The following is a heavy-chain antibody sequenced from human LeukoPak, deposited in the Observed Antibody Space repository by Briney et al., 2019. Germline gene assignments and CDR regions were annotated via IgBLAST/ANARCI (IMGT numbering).Heavy chain of an antibody. D-gene: IGHD3-9*01. CDR1: GYTFTSYY. CDR2: INPSGGST. Sequence: ASVKVSCKASGYTFTSYYMHWVRQAPGQGLEWMGIINPSGGSTSYAQKFQGRVTMTRDTSTSTIYMELSSLRSEDTAVYYCARGSFLRYFDWSLNWFDPWGQGTLVTVSS. J-gene: IGHJ5*02. CDR3: ARGSFLRYFDWSLNWFDP. V-gene: IGHV1-46*01.